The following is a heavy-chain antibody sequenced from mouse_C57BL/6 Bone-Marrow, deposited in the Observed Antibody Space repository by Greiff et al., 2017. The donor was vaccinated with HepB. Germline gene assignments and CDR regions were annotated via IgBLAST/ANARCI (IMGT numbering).Heavy chain of an antibody. J-gene: IGHJ2*01. CDR1: GFTFSDAW. CDR2: IRNKANNHAT. D-gene: IGHD1-1*01. CDR3: TRRGSSFYFDY. Sequence: EVMLVESGGGLVQPGGSMKLSCAASGFTFSDAWMDWVRQSPEKGLEWVAEIRNKANNHATYYAESVKGRFTISRDDSKSSVYLQMNSLRAEDTGIYYCTRRGSSFYFDYWGQGTTLTVSS. V-gene: IGHV6-6*01.